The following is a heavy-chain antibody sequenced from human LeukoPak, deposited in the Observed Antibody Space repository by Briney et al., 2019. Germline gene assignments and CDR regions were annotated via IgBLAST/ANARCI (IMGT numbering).Heavy chain of an antibody. D-gene: IGHD2-21*02. CDR2: IWYDGSNK. V-gene: IGHV3-30*19. J-gene: IGHJ4*02. Sequence: GGSLRLSRAASGFTFSSYGMHWVRQAPGKGLEWVAVIWYDGSNKYYADSVKGRFTISRDNSKNTLYLQMNSLRAEDTAVYYCARDLYCGGDCYSGVSDYWGQGTLVTVSS. CDR1: GFTFSSYG. CDR3: ARDLYCGGDCYSGVSDY.